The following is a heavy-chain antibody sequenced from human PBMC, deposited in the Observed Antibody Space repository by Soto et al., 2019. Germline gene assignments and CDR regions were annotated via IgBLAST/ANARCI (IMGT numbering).Heavy chain of an antibody. CDR1: GGSISSYY. CDR3: ARAILLWFGELSFFDP. J-gene: IGHJ5*02. V-gene: IGHV4-59*01. D-gene: IGHD3-10*01. Sequence: SETLSLTCTVAGGSISSYYWSWIRQPPGKGLEWIGYIYYSGSTNYNPSLKSRVTISVDTSKNQFSLKLSSVTAADTAVYYCARAILLWFGELSFFDPWGQGTLVTVSS. CDR2: IYYSGST.